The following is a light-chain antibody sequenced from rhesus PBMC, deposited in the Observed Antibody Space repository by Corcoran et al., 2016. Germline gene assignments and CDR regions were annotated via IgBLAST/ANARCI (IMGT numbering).Light chain of an antibody. J-gene: IGLJ1*01. CDR1: SSNIGSHNY. Sequence: QSAPTQPPSVSGSPGQSVTISCTGTSSNIGSHNYVSWYQQHPGKAPQLMIYGVSHRPSVVSDRFSGSKSGNTASLTISGLQAEDEADDYCCSYTASSTFIFGAGSRMTVL. V-gene: IGLV2S7*01. CDR2: GVS. CDR3: CSYTASSTFI.